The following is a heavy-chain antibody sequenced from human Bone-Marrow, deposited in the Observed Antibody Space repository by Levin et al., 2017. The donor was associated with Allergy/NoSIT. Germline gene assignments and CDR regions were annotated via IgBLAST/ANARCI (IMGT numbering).Heavy chain of an antibody. CDR3: AKDRGIAVADLDY. V-gene: IGHV3-30*18. CDR2: ISYDGSNK. Sequence: PGGSLRLSCAASGFTFSSYGMHWVRQAPGKGLEWVAVISYDGSNKYYADSVKGRFTISRDNSKNTLYLQMNSLRAEDTAVYYCAKDRGIAVADLDYWGQGTLVTVSS. D-gene: IGHD6-19*01. CDR1: GFTFSSYG. J-gene: IGHJ4*02.